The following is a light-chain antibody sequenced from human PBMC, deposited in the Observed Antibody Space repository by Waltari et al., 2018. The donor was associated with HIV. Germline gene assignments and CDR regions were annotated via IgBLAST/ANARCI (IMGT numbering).Light chain of an antibody. CDR1: SSDVGGYIY. CDR2: DVS. CDR3: SSYTSSSTYV. V-gene: IGLV2-14*03. J-gene: IGLJ1*01. Sequence: QSALTQPASVSGSPGQSITISCTGTSSDVGGYIYVSWYQQHTGKAPKLMIYDVSNRPSVVSNRFSGSKSGNTASLTISGLQAEDEADYYCSSYTSSSTYVFGTGTKVTVL.